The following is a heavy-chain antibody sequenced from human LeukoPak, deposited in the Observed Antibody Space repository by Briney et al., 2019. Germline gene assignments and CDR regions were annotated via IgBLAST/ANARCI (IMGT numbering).Heavy chain of an antibody. J-gene: IGHJ4*02. Sequence: PGGSLRLSCAASGFTFSSYAMSWVRQAPGKGLEWVSAISGSGGSTYYADSVKGRFTISRDNSKNTLYLQMNSLRAEDTAVYYCAKDLQYSSGWYPGYYFDYWGQGTLVTVSS. CDR3: AKDLQYSSGWYPGYYFDY. V-gene: IGHV3-23*01. CDR1: GFTFSSYA. D-gene: IGHD6-19*01. CDR2: ISGSGGST.